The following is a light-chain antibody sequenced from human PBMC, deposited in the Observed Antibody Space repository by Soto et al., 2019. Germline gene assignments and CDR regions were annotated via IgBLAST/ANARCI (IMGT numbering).Light chain of an antibody. V-gene: IGKV1-5*01. Sequence: DIQMTQSPSTLSASVGDRVTITCRASQSISSWLAWYQQKPGKAPKLMIYDASSLTSGVPSRFSGSGSGTEFTLSSSSLQPDDFEAYSCQQYNSYGLYTFGQGTKLEIK. J-gene: IGKJ2*01. CDR3: QQYNSYGLYT. CDR2: DAS. CDR1: QSISSW.